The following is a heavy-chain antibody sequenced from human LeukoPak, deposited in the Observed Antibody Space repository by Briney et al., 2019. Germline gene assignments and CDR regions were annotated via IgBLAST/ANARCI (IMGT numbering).Heavy chain of an antibody. V-gene: IGHV4-59*01. CDR3: ARGRTAAGPFDI. CDR1: GGSIISYY. CDR2: IYYSGST. J-gene: IGHJ3*02. D-gene: IGHD1-14*01. Sequence: SETLSLTCTVSGGSIISYYWRWIRQPPGKGPEGMEYIYYSGSTNYNPSLRSRVTMSVDTSRKQFSLKLSSVTAADTAVYYCARGRTAAGPFDIWGQGTLVTVTS.